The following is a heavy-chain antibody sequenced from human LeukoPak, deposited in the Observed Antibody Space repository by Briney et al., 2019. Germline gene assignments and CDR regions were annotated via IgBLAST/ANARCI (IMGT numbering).Heavy chain of an antibody. Sequence: PGGSLRLSCAASGFTFSSYAMHWVRQAPGKGLEWVAVISYDGSNKYYADSVKGRFTISRDNSKNTLYLQMNSLRAEDTAVYHCAREVIGTPTMNWFDPWGQGTLVTVSS. CDR2: ISYDGSNK. D-gene: IGHD2/OR15-2a*01. CDR3: AREVIGTPTMNWFDP. CDR1: GFTFSSYA. V-gene: IGHV3-30*04. J-gene: IGHJ5*02.